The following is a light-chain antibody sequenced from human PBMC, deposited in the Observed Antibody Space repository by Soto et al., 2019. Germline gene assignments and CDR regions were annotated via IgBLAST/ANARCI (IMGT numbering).Light chain of an antibody. CDR2: DAS. V-gene: IGKV3-11*01. CDR3: QQGSNWPWT. Sequence: EIVLTQSPATLSLSPGERATLSCRASQSVSSYLAWYQQKPGQAPRLLIYDASNRATGIPARFSGSGSGTDLTLTISSLEPEDFAVYYCQQGSNWPWTFRQGTKVEIK. J-gene: IGKJ1*01. CDR1: QSVSSY.